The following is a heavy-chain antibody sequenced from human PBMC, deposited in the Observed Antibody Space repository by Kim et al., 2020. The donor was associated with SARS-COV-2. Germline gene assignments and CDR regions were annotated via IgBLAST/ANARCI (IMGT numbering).Heavy chain of an antibody. CDR2: ISYDGSNK. CDR3: ARAYYDFDY. V-gene: IGHV3-30-3*01. Sequence: GGSLRLSCAASGFTFSSYAMHWVRQAPGKGLEWVAVISYDGSNKYYADSVKGRFTISRDNSKNTLYLQMNSLRAEDTAVYYCARAYYDFDYWGQGTLVTVSS. D-gene: IGHD3-22*01. J-gene: IGHJ4*02. CDR1: GFTFSSYA.